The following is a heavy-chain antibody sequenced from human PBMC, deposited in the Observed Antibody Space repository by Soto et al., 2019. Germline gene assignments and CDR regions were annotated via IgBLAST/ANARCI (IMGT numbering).Heavy chain of an antibody. J-gene: IGHJ2*01. CDR3: ARRGTYYDFWSGYGPWYFDL. CDR2: IYYSGST. D-gene: IGHD3-3*01. Sequence: SGTLSLTCTVSGVSISSYYFSWIRQPPGKGLEWIGYIYYSGSTNYNPSLKSRVTISVDTPKNQSTLKLSSVTAADTAVYYCARRGTYYDFWSGYGPWYFDLWGRGTLVTVSS. CDR1: GVSISSYY. V-gene: IGHV4-59*08.